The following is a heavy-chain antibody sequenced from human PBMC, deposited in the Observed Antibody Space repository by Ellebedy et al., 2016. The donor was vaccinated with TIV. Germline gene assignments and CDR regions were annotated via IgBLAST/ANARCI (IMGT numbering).Heavy chain of an antibody. CDR1: GFTFTIYT. D-gene: IGHD2-8*02. Sequence: GESLKISXAASGFTFTIYTMTWVRQAPGKGLEWVSSISSSSSHIYYADSVKGRFTISRDNSQNSLYLQMNTLRAADTAIYYCARRSLTSWSFDHWGQGTLVTVSS. CDR3: ARRSLTSWSFDH. J-gene: IGHJ4*02. CDR2: ISSSSSHI. V-gene: IGHV3-21*04.